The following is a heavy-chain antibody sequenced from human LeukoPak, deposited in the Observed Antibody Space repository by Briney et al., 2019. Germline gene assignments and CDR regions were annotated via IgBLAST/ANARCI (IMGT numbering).Heavy chain of an antibody. J-gene: IGHJ5*02. V-gene: IGHV4-59*01. CDR1: GGSISSYY. Sequence: SETLSLTCTVSGGSISSYYWSWIRQPPGKGLEWIGYIYYSGSTNYNPSLKSRVTISVDTSKNQFSLKLSSVTAADTAVYYCARVVVPAALGEFWFDPWGQGTLVTVSS. D-gene: IGHD2-2*01. CDR2: IYYSGST. CDR3: ARVVVPAALGEFWFDP.